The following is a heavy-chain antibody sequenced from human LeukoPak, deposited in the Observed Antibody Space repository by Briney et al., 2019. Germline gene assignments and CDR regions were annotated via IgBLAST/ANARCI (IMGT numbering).Heavy chain of an antibody. Sequence: GGSLRLSCAASGFTFSSYSMNWVRQAPGKGLEWVSSISSSSSYIYYADSVKGRFTISRDNAKNSLYLQMNSLRAEDTAVYYCARRGYDFWIKMGAFDIWGQGTMVTVSS. V-gene: IGHV3-21*01. J-gene: IGHJ3*02. D-gene: IGHD3-3*01. CDR3: ARRGYDFWIKMGAFDI. CDR1: GFTFSSYS. CDR2: ISSSSSYI.